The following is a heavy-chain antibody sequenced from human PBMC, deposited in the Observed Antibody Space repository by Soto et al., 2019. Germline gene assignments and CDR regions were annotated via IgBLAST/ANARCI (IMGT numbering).Heavy chain of an antibody. CDR3: ARHRFDRSGYIDF. CDR1: GGSISSSSYY. J-gene: IGHJ4*02. Sequence: SETLSLTCTVSGGSISSSSYYWGWIRQPQGKGLEWIGSIYYSGSTYYNPSLKSRIIISVDTSKNQFSLKLSSVTAADTALYYCARHRFDRSGYIDFWGQGTLVTVSS. V-gene: IGHV4-39*01. D-gene: IGHD3-22*01. CDR2: IYYSGST.